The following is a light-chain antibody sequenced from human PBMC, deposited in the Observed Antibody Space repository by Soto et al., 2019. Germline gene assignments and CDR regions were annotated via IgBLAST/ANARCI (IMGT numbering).Light chain of an antibody. J-gene: IGKJ2*01. Sequence: EIVMTQSPATLSVSPGERATLSCRASQSVSSNLAWYQQKPGQAPRLLIYGASTRATGIPVRFSGSGSGTEFTLTISRLQSEDFAVYYCQQYNNWPPMYTFGQGTKLEIK. CDR1: QSVSSN. CDR3: QQYNNWPPMYT. CDR2: GAS. V-gene: IGKV3-15*01.